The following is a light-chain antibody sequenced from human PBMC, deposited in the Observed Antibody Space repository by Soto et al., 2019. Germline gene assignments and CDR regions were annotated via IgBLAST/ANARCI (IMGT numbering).Light chain of an antibody. CDR3: QQYDHLPPLS. CDR2: DAS. V-gene: IGKV1-33*01. Sequence: DIQMTQSPSSLSASVGDRVTITCQASQDITNYLNWYQQKPGKAPNLLIFDASNLKTGVPSRFSGGGSGTHFTFTISSLQPEDVATYYCQQYDHLPPLSFGGGTKVEIK. CDR1: QDITNY. J-gene: IGKJ4*01.